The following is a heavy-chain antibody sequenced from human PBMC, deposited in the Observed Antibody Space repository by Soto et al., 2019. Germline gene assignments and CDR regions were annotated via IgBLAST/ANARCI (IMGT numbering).Heavy chain of an antibody. Sequence: GGSLRLSCAASGFTFSNAWINWVRQTPGRGLEWVGRVKSKNDGGTTDFAAPVKGRFAISRDDSKNMVYLEMNSLQTEDTAMSYGTTDSYITTITVRSDYRGRATLATVSS. CDR2: VKSKNDGGTT. CDR3: TTDSYITTITVRSDY. J-gene: IGHJ4*01. D-gene: IGHD3-22*01. CDR1: GFTFSNAW. V-gene: IGHV3-15*07.